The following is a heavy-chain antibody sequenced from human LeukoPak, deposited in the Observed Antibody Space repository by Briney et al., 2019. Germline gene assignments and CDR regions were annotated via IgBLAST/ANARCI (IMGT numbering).Heavy chain of an antibody. CDR3: ARNDWNDPWFDP. D-gene: IGHD1-1*01. J-gene: IGHJ5*02. Sequence: ASVKVSFTASGYTFTVYYIHWVRQAPGQGLEWMGWLNPKSGGTNYAQNFQGRVTMTRDTIINTAYMELSRLRSDDTAVYYCARNDWNDPWFDPWGQGTLVTVSS. CDR1: GYTFTVYY. CDR2: LNPKSGGT. V-gene: IGHV1-2*02.